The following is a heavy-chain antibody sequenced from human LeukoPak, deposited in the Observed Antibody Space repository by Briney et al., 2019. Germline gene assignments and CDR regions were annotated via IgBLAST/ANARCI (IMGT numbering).Heavy chain of an antibody. D-gene: IGHD6-13*01. J-gene: IGHJ4*02. CDR1: GGSFSGYY. Sequence: SETLSLTCAVYGGSFSGYYWSWIRQPPGKGLEWIGEINHSGSTNYNPSLKSRVTISVDTSKNQFSLKLSSVTAADTAVYYCASFLTLGIAAVLDYWGQGTLVTVSS. CDR2: INHSGST. CDR3: ASFLTLGIAAVLDY. V-gene: IGHV4-34*01.